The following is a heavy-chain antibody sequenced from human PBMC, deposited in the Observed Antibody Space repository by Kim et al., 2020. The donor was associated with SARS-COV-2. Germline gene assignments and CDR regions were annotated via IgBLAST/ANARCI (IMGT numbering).Heavy chain of an antibody. CDR3: AGTIVDTILEY. Sequence: SVKVSCKASGGTFSSYAMSWVRQAPGQGLEWMGGIIPIFGTANYAQKFQGRVTITADESTSTAYMELSSLRSEDTAVYYCAGTIVDTILEYWGQGTLVTVSS. V-gene: IGHV1-69*13. CDR1: GGTFSSYA. J-gene: IGHJ4*02. D-gene: IGHD5-12*01. CDR2: IIPIFGTA.